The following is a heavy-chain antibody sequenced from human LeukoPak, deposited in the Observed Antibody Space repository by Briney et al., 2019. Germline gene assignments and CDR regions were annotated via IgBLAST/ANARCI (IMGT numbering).Heavy chain of an antibody. J-gene: IGHJ4*02. CDR3: ARTVGATTIAGHYYFDY. CDR2: INPSGGST. D-gene: IGHD1-26*01. Sequence: ASVKVSCKASGYTFTSYYMHWVRQAPGQGLEWMGIINPSGGSTSYAQKFQGRVTMTRDTSTSTVYMELSSLRSEDTAVYYCARTVGATTIAGHYYFDYWGQGTLVTVSS. V-gene: IGHV1-46*01. CDR1: GYTFTSYY.